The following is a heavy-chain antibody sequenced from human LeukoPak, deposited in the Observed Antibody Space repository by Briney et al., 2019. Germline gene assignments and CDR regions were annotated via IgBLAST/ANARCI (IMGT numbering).Heavy chain of an antibody. CDR1: GYTFTSYD. D-gene: IGHD6-13*01. V-gene: IGHV1-8*01. CDR2: MNPNSGNT. CDR3: ARVPSVAAYYGMDV. Sequence: ASVKVSCKASGYTFTSYDINWVRQATGQGLEWMGWMNPNSGNTGYAQKFQGRVTMTRNTSISTAYMELSSLRSEDTAVYYCARVPSVAAYYGMDVWGQGTTVTVSS. J-gene: IGHJ6*02.